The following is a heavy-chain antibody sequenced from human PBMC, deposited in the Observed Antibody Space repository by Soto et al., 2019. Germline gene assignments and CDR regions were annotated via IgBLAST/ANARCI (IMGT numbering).Heavy chain of an antibody. D-gene: IGHD6-25*01. CDR2: IYWDDDE. Sequence: QITLKESGPTLVKPTQTLTMTCTFSGFSLSTSGVGVAWFRQPPGKALECLALIYWDDDERYSPSLESRLTVTKDTSKNQVVLTVTNMDPVDTATYYCAHRRDSAGGNWYDPWGQGTLVTVSS. CDR3: AHRRDSAGGNWYDP. CDR1: GFSLSTSGVG. V-gene: IGHV2-5*02. J-gene: IGHJ5*02.